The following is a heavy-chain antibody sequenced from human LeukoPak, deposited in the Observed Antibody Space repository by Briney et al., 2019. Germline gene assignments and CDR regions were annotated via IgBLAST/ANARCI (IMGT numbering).Heavy chain of an antibody. CDR1: GFTFSSYW. V-gene: IGHV3-7*01. CDR2: IKQDGSEK. D-gene: IGHD3-16*02. J-gene: IGHJ4*02. CDR3: ARAPSTYVWGSYRPAYFDY. Sequence: GGSLRLSCAASGFTFSSYWMSWVRQAPGKGLEWVANIKQDGSEKYYVDSVKGRFTISRDNAKNLLYLQMNSLRAEDTAVYYCARAPSTYVWGSYRPAYFDYWGQGTLVTVSS.